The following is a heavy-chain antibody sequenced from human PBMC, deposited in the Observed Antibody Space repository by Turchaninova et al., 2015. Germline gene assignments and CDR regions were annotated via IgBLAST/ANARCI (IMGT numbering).Heavy chain of an antibody. Sequence: QVQLVESGGGVVQPGRSVRLSCAASGFTYSNYAMHWVRQAPGKGLEWVAFISYDGSSQYYADSVKGRLTISRDTSKNTLYLQMSSLRAEDTAVYYCARGGASGGNSNPFDYWGQGTLVTVSS. CDR3: ARGGASGGNSNPFDY. CDR2: ISYDGSSQ. D-gene: IGHD4-23*01. V-gene: IGHV3-30-3*01. CDR1: GFTYSNYA. J-gene: IGHJ4*02.